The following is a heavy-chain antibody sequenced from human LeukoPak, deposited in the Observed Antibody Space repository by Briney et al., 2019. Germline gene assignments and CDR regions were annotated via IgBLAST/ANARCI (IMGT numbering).Heavy chain of an antibody. Sequence: PSETLSLTCTVSGGSIRSYYWSWIRQPPGKGPEWIGYIHYSGSTDYNPSLKSRVSISVDTSKNRFSLELTSVTAADTAVYYCAREVSSSSSWTNWFDPWGQGTLVTVSS. J-gene: IGHJ5*02. CDR2: IHYSGST. D-gene: IGHD6-13*01. CDR3: AREVSSSSSWTNWFDP. V-gene: IGHV4-59*06. CDR1: GGSIRSYY.